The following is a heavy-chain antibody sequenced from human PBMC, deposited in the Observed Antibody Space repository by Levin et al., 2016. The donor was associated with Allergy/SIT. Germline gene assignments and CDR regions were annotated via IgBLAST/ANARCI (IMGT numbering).Heavy chain of an antibody. CDR1: GGTFSSYA. CDR2: IIPIFGTA. J-gene: IGHJ6*02. Sequence: SVKVSCKASGGTFSSYAISWVRQAPGQGLEWMGGIIPIFGTANYAQKFQGRVTITADESTSTAYMELSSLRSEDTAVYYCARDRIEYSSSSAANYYYYYGMDVWGQGTTVTVSS. CDR3: ARDRIEYSSSSAANYYYYYGMDV. D-gene: IGHD6-6*01. V-gene: IGHV1-69*13.